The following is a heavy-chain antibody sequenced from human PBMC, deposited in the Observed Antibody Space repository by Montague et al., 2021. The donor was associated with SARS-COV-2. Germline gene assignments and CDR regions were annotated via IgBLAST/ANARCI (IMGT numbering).Heavy chain of an antibody. CDR3: AKGRTVVATISPFDY. D-gene: IGHD5-12*01. J-gene: IGHJ4*02. CDR1: GFTFSSYA. CDR2: ISGSGGST. Sequence: LSCSASGFTFSSYAMSWVRQAPGKGLEWVSAISGSGGSTYYADSVKGRFTISRDNSKNTLYLQMNSLRAEDTAVYYCAKGRTVVATISPFDYWGQGTLVTVSS. V-gene: IGHV3-23*01.